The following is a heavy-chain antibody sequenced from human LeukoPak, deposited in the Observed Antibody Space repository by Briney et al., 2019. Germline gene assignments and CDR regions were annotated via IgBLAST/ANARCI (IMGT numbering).Heavy chain of an antibody. CDR3: AREGDYGDYGRFDP. D-gene: IGHD4-17*01. CDR2: IYISGST. V-gene: IGHV4-61*09. CDR1: GGSISSGSFY. J-gene: IGHJ5*02. Sequence: SETLSLTCTVSGGSISSGSFYWSWIRQPAGKGLEWIGHIYISGSTYYNPSLRSRVTISIDTSKNQFFLKLSSVTAADTAVYYCAREGDYGDYGRFDPWGQGTLVTVSS.